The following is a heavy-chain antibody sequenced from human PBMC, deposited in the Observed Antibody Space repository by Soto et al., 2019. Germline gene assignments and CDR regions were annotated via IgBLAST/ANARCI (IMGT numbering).Heavy chain of an antibody. V-gene: IGHV3-48*01. CDR1: GFTFSSYS. D-gene: IGHD3-3*01. J-gene: IGHJ6*03. CDR2: ISSSSSTI. CDR3: AREYDFWSGYMGNYYYYMDV. Sequence: GGSLRLSCAASGFTFSSYSMNWVRQAPGKGLEWVSYISSSSSTIYYADSVKGRFTISRDNAKNSLYLQMNSLRAEDTAVYYCAREYDFWSGYMGNYYYYMDVWGKGTTVTVSS.